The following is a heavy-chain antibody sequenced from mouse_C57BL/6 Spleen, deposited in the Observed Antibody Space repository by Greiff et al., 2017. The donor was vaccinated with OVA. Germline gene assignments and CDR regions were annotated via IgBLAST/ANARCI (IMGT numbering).Heavy chain of an antibody. CDR3: AREPGSNYSYAMDY. D-gene: IGHD1-1*01. Sequence: EVKLVESEGGLVQPGSSMKLSCTASGFTFSDYYMAWVRQVPEKGLEWVANINYDGSSTYYLDSLKSRFIISRDNAKNILYLQMSSLKSEDTATYYCAREPGSNYSYAMDYWGQGTSVTVSS. CDR2: INYDGSST. V-gene: IGHV5-16*01. CDR1: GFTFSDYY. J-gene: IGHJ4*01.